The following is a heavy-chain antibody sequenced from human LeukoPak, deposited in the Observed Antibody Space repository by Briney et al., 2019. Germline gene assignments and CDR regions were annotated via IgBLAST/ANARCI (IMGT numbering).Heavy chain of an antibody. D-gene: IGHD1-26*01. CDR2: IKSKTDGGTT. J-gene: IGHJ4*02. CDR3: TTRGGSFSIFDY. Sequence: GGSLRLSCAASGFTFSSYSMSWVRQAPGKGLEWVGRIKSKTDGGTTDYAAPVKGRFTISRDDSKNTLDLQMNSLKTEDTAVYYCTTRGGSFSIFDYWGQGTLVTVSS. CDR1: GFTFSSYS. V-gene: IGHV3-15*01.